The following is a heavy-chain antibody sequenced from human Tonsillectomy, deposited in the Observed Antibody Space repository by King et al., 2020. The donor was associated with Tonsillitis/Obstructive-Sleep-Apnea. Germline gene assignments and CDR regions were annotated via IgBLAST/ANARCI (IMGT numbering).Heavy chain of an antibody. Sequence: VQLVESGGGLVQPGGSLRLSCAASGFTFSSYEMNWVRQAPGKGLEWVSYISSSGSIIYYADSVKGRFTISRDNAKNSLYVQMNRLRAEDTAVYYCARRTPPIEAIFSYYPGMDVWGQGTTVTVSS. V-gene: IGHV3-48*03. CDR2: ISSSGSII. J-gene: IGHJ6*02. D-gene: IGHD3-9*01. CDR3: ARRTPPIEAIFSYYPGMDV. CDR1: GFTFSSYE.